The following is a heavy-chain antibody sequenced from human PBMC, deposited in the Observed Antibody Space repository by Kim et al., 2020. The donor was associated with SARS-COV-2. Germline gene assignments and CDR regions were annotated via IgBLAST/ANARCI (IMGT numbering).Heavy chain of an antibody. CDR1: GFTFSSYG. CDR2: ISYDGSNK. V-gene: IGHV3-30*18. J-gene: IGHJ6*02. CDR3: AKERAYCGGDCYEDYYYGMDV. D-gene: IGHD2-21*02. Sequence: GGSLRLSCAASGFTFSSYGMHWVRQAPGKGLEWVAVISYDGSNKYYADSVKGRFTISRDNSKNTLYLQMNSLRAEDTAVYYCAKERAYCGGDCYEDYYYGMDVWGQGTTVTVSS.